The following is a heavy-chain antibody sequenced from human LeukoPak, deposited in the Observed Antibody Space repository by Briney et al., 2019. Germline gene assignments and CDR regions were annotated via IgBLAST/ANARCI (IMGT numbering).Heavy chain of an antibody. J-gene: IGHJ4*02. CDR2: IYYSGST. CDR3: ASPFYCNSTTCYDS. CDR1: GGSISSYY. D-gene: IGHD2-2*01. Sequence: SETLSLTCTDSGGSISSYYWSWIRQPPGKGLEWIGYIYYSGSTNYNPSLKSRVTISVDTSKNQFSLKLTSVTAADTAVYYCASPFYCNSTTCYDSWGQGTLVTVSS. V-gene: IGHV4-59*12.